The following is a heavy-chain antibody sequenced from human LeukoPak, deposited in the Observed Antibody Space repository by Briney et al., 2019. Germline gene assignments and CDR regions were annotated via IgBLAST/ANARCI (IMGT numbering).Heavy chain of an antibody. V-gene: IGHV4-39*01. CDR2: IYYSGST. D-gene: IGHD6-6*01. CDR3: ASPGIAARMFDY. Sequence: PSETLSLTCTVSGGSISSSSYYWGWIRRPPGKGLEWIGSIYYSGSTYYNPSLKSRVTISVDTSKNQFSLKLSSVTAADTAVYYCASPGIAARMFDYWGQGTLVTVSS. J-gene: IGHJ4*02. CDR1: GGSISSSSYY.